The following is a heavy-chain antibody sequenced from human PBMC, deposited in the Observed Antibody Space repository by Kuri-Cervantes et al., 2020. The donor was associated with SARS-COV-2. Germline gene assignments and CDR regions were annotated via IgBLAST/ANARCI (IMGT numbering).Heavy chain of an antibody. CDR2: IHYSGST. D-gene: IGHD6-19*01. V-gene: IGHV4-59*05. CDR3: ARHAGRYTSAHRNFGS. CDR1: GFTFSSSW. Sequence: GSLRLSCAASGFTFSSSWMHWICQAPEKGLEWIGTIHYSGSTYYNPSLKSRVTISVDTSKNQFSLRLNSVTATDTAVYYCARHAGRYTSAHRNFGSWGQGTRVTVYS. J-gene: IGHJ4*02.